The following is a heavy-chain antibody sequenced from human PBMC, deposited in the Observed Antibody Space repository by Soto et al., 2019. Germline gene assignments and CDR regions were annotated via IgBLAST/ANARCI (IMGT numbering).Heavy chain of an antibody. D-gene: IGHD3-10*01. CDR2: INPSGGST. Sequence: ASVKVSCKASGYTFTSYYMHWVRQAPGQGLEWMGIINPSGGSTSYAQKFQGRVTMTRDTSTSTVYMELSSLRSEDTAVYYCAREPHGSGGYYYYGMDVWGQGTTVTVS. CDR3: AREPHGSGGYYYYGMDV. J-gene: IGHJ6*02. V-gene: IGHV1-46*01. CDR1: GYTFTSYY.